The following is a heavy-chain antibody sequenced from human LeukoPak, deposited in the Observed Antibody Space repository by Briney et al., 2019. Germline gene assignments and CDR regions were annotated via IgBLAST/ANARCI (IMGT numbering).Heavy chain of an antibody. Sequence: SETLSLTCAVYGGSFSGYYWSWIRQPPGKGLEWIGEINRSGSTNHNPSLKSRVTISVDTSKNQFSLKLSSVTAADTAVYYCAYCSSWYSGGWFDPWGQGTLVTVSS. CDR1: GGSFSGYY. V-gene: IGHV4-34*01. CDR3: AYCSSWYSGGWFDP. J-gene: IGHJ5*02. D-gene: IGHD6-13*01. CDR2: INRSGST.